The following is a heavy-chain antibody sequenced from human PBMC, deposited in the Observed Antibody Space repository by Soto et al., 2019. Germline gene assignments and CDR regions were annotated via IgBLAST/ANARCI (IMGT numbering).Heavy chain of an antibody. CDR1: GGSISSYY. CDR3: ARACSTNSCYDVFDY. D-gene: IGHD2-2*01. Sequence: PSETLSLTCTVSGGSISSYYWSWIRQPAGKGLEWIGRIYTSGSTNYNPSLKSRVTMSVDTSKNQFSLKLSSVTAADTAVSYCARACSTNSCYDVFDYWGQGTLVTVSS. CDR2: IYTSGST. V-gene: IGHV4-4*07. J-gene: IGHJ4*02.